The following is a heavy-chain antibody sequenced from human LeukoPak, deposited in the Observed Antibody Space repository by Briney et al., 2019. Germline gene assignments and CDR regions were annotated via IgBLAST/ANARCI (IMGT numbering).Heavy chain of an antibody. J-gene: IGHJ6*03. CDR1: GGTLSSYA. D-gene: IGHD6-6*01. CDR3: ASRNAPYSSLDYYYYYMHV. CDR2: IIPIFGTA. Sequence: ASVKVSCKASGGTLSSYAISWVRQALGQGLEWMGGIIPIFGTANYAQKFQGRVTITAHKSPSTADIERSSLTSDYTAVYYCASRNAPYSSLDYYYYYMHVWGKGTTVTVSS. V-gene: IGHV1-69*06.